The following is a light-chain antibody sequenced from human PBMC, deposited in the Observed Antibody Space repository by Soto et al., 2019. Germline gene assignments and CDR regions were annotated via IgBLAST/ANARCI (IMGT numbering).Light chain of an antibody. V-gene: IGKV3-20*01. J-gene: IGKJ1*01. CDR1: QSVSNNY. CDR3: KQYGSSRT. Sequence: EIVLTQSPGTLSLSPGERATLSCRASQSVSNNYLAWYQQKPGQAPRLLIYGASNRATGIPDRFSGSVSGKDFTLTISRLEPEDYAVYYCKQYGSSRTFVQCTKVEIK. CDR2: GAS.